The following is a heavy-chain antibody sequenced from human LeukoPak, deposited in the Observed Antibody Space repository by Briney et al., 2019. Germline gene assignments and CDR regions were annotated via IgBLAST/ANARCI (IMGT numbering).Heavy chain of an antibody. CDR2: INPNSGGT. Sequence: ASVKVSCKASGYTFTGYYMHWVRQAPGQGLEWMRWINPNSGGTNYAQKFQGRVTMTRDTSISTAYMELSRLRSGDTAVYYCARDAGEQLDSYYYYYMDVWGKGTTVTVSS. CDR3: ARDAGEQLDSYYYYYMDV. J-gene: IGHJ6*03. CDR1: GYTFTGYY. D-gene: IGHD6-6*01. V-gene: IGHV1-2*02.